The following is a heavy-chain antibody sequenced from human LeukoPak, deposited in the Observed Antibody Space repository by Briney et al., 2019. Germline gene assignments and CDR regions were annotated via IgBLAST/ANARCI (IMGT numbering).Heavy chain of an antibody. V-gene: IGHV4-59*01. CDR1: GGSISSYY. CDR3: ARERGYGYGDY. Sequence: SESLSLTCTVSGGSISSYYWSWIRQPPGKGLEWIGYIYYSGSTNYNPSLKSRVTISVDTSKNQFSLKLSSVTAADTAVYYCARERGYGYGDYWGQGTLVTVSS. J-gene: IGHJ4*02. CDR2: IYYSGST. D-gene: IGHD5-18*01.